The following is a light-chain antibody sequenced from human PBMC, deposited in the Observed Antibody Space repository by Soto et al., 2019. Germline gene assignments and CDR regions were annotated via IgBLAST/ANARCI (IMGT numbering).Light chain of an antibody. V-gene: IGLV2-11*01. J-gene: IGLJ1*01. Sequence: QSALNQPRSVSRSPGQSVTISCTGTSSDVGGYNYVSWYQQHPGKAPKLMIYDVSKRPSGVPDRFSGSKSGNTASLTISGLQAEDEADYYCCSYAGSYTLYVFGTGTKVTVL. CDR1: SSDVGGYNY. CDR2: DVS. CDR3: CSYAGSYTLYV.